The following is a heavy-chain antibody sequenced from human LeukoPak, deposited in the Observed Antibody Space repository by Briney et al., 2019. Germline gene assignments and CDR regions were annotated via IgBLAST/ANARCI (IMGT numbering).Heavy chain of an antibody. V-gene: IGHV4-4*07. J-gene: IGHJ5*02. Sequence: PSETLSLTCTVSGGSISSYYWSWIRQPAGKGLEWIGRIYTSGSTNYNPSLKSRVTMSVDTSKNQFSLKLSSVTAADTAVYYCARDACGSGSSSPTNWFDPWGQGTLVTVSS. D-gene: IGHD3-10*01. CDR1: GGSISSYY. CDR3: ARDACGSGSSSPTNWFDP. CDR2: IYTSGST.